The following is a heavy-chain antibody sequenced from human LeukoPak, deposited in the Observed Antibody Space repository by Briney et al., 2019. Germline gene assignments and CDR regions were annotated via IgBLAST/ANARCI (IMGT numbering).Heavy chain of an antibody. CDR3: AKAAAAPGFDF. CDR2: IKEDGTET. J-gene: IGHJ4*02. CDR1: GFMFSSNW. Sequence: GGSLRLSCAASGFMFSSNWMSWVRLAPGKGLEWVANIKEDGTETYYVDSVKGRFTISRDNAKNSLYLQMNSLRVEDTAVYYCAKAAAAPGFDFWGQGTLVTVSS. V-gene: IGHV3-7*03. D-gene: IGHD6-13*01.